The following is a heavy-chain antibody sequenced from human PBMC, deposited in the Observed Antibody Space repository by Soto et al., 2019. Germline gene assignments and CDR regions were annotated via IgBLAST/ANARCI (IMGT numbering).Heavy chain of an antibody. V-gene: IGHV1-69*13. CDR3: ARGEWGYCSGGSCKYYYYYGMDV. CDR2: IIPIFGTA. CDR1: GGTFSSYA. J-gene: IGHJ6*02. D-gene: IGHD2-15*01. Sequence: GASVKVSCKASGGTFSSYAISWVRQAPGQGLEWMGGIIPIFGTANYAQKFQGRVTITADESTSTAYMELSSLRSEDTAVYYCARGEWGYCSGGSCKYYYYYGMDVWGQGTTVTVSS.